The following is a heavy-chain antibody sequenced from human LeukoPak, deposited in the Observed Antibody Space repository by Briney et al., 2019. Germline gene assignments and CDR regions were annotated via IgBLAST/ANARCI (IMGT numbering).Heavy chain of an antibody. CDR2: IYYSGST. Sequence: SGTLSLTRAVSGGSISSSNWWSWVRQPPGKGLEWIGSIYYSGSTYYNPSLKSRVTISVDTPKNQFSLRLSSVTAADTAVYYCASRRGSLDAFDIWGQGTMVTVSS. J-gene: IGHJ3*02. D-gene: IGHD3-10*01. V-gene: IGHV4-4*02. CDR1: GGSISSSNW. CDR3: ASRRGSLDAFDI.